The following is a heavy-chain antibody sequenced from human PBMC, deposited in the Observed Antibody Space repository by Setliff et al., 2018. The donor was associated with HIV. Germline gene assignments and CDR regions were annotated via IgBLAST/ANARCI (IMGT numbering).Heavy chain of an antibody. D-gene: IGHD5-18*01. CDR2: MYHSGST. CDR3: ASGYNYAYSDY. J-gene: IGHJ4*02. CDR1: SYSISSGYY. V-gene: IGHV4-38-2*01. Sequence: LSLTCAVSSYSISSGYYWGWIRQSPGKGLEWIGSMYHSGSTYSNPSLKSRVTMSIDTSKNQLSLKLRSVTAADTAVYYCASGYNYAYSDYWGQGTLVTVS.